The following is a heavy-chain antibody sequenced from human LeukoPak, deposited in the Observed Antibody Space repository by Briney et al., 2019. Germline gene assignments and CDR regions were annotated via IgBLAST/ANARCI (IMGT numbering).Heavy chain of an antibody. CDR3: ARGADGVSSNSRGWFDP. J-gene: IGHJ5*02. V-gene: IGHV3-11*04. CDR2: ISSSGSTI. CDR1: GLTFSDYY. D-gene: IGHD2-15*01. Sequence: EGSLRLSCAASGLTFSDYYMSWIRQAPGKGLEWVSYISSSGSTIYYADSVEGRFTISRDNAKNSLYLQMNSLRAEDTAVYSCARGADGVSSNSRGWFDPWGQGTLVTVSS.